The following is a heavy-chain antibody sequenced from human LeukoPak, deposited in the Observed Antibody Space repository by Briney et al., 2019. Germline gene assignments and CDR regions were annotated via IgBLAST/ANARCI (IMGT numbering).Heavy chain of an antibody. D-gene: IGHD5-24*01. CDR2: ISSSGSTI. CDR3: ARDLGYGYNYGFDY. CDR1: GFTFSSYE. V-gene: IGHV3-48*03. J-gene: IGHJ4*02. Sequence: PGGSLRLSCAASGFTFSSYEMNWVRQAPGKGLEWVSYISSSGSTIYYADSVKGRFTISRDNAKNPLYLQMNSLRAEDTAVYYCARDLGYGYNYGFDYWGQGTLGTVSS.